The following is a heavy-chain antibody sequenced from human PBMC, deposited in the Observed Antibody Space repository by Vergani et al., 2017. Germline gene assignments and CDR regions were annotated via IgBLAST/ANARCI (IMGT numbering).Heavy chain of an antibody. CDR1: GYTFTSYA. V-gene: IGHV1-3*01. CDR3: AIECFYDYVWGSYRLRGGYYFDY. D-gene: IGHD3-16*02. CDR2: INAGNGNT. J-gene: IGHJ4*02. Sequence: QVQLVQSGAEVKKPGASVKVSCKASGYTFTSYAMHWVRQAPGQRLEWMGWINAGNGNTKYSQKFQGRVTITRDTSASTAYMELSSLRSEDTAVYYCAIECFYDYVWGSYRLRGGYYFDYWGQGTLVTVSS.